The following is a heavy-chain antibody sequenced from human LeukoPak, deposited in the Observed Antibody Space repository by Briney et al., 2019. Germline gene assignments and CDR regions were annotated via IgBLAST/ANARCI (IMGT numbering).Heavy chain of an antibody. Sequence: GASVKVSCKASGGTFSSYAISWVRQAPGQGLEWMGGIIPIFGTANYAQKFQGRVTITADESTSTAYMELSSLRSEDTAVYYCAKGEYCSSTSCYIFYYGMDVWGQGTTVTVSS. CDR2: IIPIFGTA. J-gene: IGHJ6*02. CDR3: AKGEYCSSTSCYIFYYGMDV. D-gene: IGHD2-2*02. V-gene: IGHV1-69*13. CDR1: GGTFSSYA.